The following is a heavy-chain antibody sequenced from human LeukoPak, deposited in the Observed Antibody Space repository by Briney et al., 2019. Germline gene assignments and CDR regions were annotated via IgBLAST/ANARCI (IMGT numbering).Heavy chain of an antibody. CDR3: ARDRYGMDV. V-gene: IGHV4-59*01. Sequence: SETLSLTCTVSGGSISSYYWSWIRQPPGKGLEWIGYIYYSGSTNYNPSLKSRVTISVDTSKNQFSLKLSSVTAADTAVYYCARDRYGMDVWGQGTTVTVSS. J-gene: IGHJ6*02. CDR1: GGSISSYY. CDR2: IYYSGST.